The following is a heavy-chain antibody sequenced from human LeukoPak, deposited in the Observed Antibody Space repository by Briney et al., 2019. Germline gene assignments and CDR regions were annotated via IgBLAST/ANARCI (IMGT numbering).Heavy chain of an antibody. CDR2: MNPNSGNT. J-gene: IGHJ6*03. CDR1: GYTFTSYD. V-gene: IGHV1-8*03. D-gene: IGHD5-12*01. Sequence: APVKVSCKASGYTFTSYDINWVRQATGQGLEWMGWMNPNSGNTGYAQKFQGRVTITRNTSISTAYMELSSLRSEDTAVYYCARSGLHTIYYYYMDVWGKGTTVTVSS. CDR3: ARSGLHTIYYYYMDV.